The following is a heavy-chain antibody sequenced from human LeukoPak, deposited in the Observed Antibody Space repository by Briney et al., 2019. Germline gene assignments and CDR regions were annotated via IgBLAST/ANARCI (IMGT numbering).Heavy chain of an antibody. Sequence: GGSLRLSCAASGFTFSSYWMSWVRQAPGKGLEWVANIKQDGGEKYYVDSVKGRFTISRDNAKNSLYLQMNSLRAEDTALYYCARDGAVAAAGKGIDYWGQGTLVTVSS. CDR3: ARDGAVAAAGKGIDY. V-gene: IGHV3-7*03. CDR1: GFTFSSYW. CDR2: IKQDGGEK. D-gene: IGHD6-13*01. J-gene: IGHJ4*02.